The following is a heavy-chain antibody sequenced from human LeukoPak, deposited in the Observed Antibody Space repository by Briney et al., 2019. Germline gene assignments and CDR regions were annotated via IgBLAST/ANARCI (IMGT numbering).Heavy chain of an antibody. CDR2: IKQDGSEK. CDR1: GFTFSSYW. Sequence: PGGSLRLSCAASGFTFSSYWMSWVRQAPGKGLEWVANIKQDGSEKYYVDSVKGRFTISRDNAKNSLYLQMNSLRAEDTAVYYCARFSGDIVEVVAATPGFDPWGQGTLVTVSS. V-gene: IGHV3-7*01. J-gene: IGHJ5*02. CDR3: ARFSGDIVEVVAATPGFDP. D-gene: IGHD2-15*01.